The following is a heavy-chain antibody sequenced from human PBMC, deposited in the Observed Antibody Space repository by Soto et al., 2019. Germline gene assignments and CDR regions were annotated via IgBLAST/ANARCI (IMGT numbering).Heavy chain of an antibody. CDR3: AGREFASSSFHYYYYAVDV. J-gene: IGHJ6*02. V-gene: IGHV4-34*01. CDR2: RNHSGST. Sequence: QVQLQQWGAGLLKPSETLSLTCAVYGGSFSDYFWTWIRQPPGKGLEWIGERNHSGSTNFNPSLKSLVAISADMSMTQFSLRVTSVTAADTAVYYCAGREFASSSFHYYYYAVDVWGQGTTVTVSS. D-gene: IGHD6-6*01. CDR1: GGSFSDYF.